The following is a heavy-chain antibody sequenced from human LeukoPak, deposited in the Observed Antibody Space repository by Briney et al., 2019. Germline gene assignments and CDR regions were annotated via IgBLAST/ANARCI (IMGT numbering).Heavy chain of an antibody. D-gene: IGHD5-18*01. CDR3: AREYTAMVMELDY. CDR2: INPSGGST. CDR1: GYTFTSYY. Sequence: ASVKVSCKASGYTFTSYYMHSVRQAPGQGLEWMGIINPSGGSTSYAQKFQGRVTITADESTSTAYMELSSLRSEDTAVYYCAREYTAMVMELDYWGQGTLVTVSS. J-gene: IGHJ4*02. V-gene: IGHV1-46*01.